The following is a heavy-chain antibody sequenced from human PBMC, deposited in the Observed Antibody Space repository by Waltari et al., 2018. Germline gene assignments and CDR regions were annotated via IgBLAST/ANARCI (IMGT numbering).Heavy chain of an antibody. V-gene: IGHV3-74*01. CDR3: ARGENYDYAMDV. CDR1: GFLFSSYW. CDR2: INGDGSST. J-gene: IGHJ6*02. Sequence: EVQLVESGGASVQPGGSLRLSCAASGFLFSSYWMHWVRQGPGEGRVCVSRINGDGSSTTYADAVQGRFTTTRDNAKNTLYLEMNSLRTEDTGVYYCARGENYDYAMDVWGQGTTVTVSS.